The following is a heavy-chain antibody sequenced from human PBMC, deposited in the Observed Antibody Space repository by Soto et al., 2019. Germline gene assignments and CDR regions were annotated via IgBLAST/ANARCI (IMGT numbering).Heavy chain of an antibody. J-gene: IGHJ5*02. D-gene: IGHD3-10*01. CDR1: GGSISSSSYY. V-gene: IGHV4-39*01. Sequence: QLQLQESGPGLVKPSETLSLTCTVSGGSISSSSYYWGWIRQPPGKGLEWIGSIYYSGSTYYNPSLKSRVTISVDTSKNQFSLKLSSVTAADTAVYYCARHEVRGDFPIDPWGQGTLVTVSS. CDR2: IYYSGST. CDR3: ARHEVRGDFPIDP.